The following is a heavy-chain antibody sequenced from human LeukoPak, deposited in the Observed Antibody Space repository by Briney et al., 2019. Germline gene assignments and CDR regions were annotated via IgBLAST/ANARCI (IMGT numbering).Heavy chain of an antibody. D-gene: IGHD3-10*01. CDR1: GGSISSYY. CDR2: IYTSGST. V-gene: IGHV4-4*07. J-gene: IGHJ4*02. CDR3: ARGDYGSGSYSVSSLALDY. Sequence: SETLTLTCTVSGGSISSYYWSWIRQPAGKGLEWIGRIYTSGSTNYNPSLKSRVTMSVDTSKNQFSLKLSSVTAADTAVYYCARGDYGSGSYSVSSLALDYWGQGTLVTVSS.